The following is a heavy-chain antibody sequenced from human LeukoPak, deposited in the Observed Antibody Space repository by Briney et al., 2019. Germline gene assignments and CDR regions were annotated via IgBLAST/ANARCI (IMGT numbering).Heavy chain of an antibody. CDR3: KQKPAYDILTGYYSPDY. Sequence: GGSLRLSCAASGFTFSSYAMSWVRQAPGKGLEWVSAVSGSGGSTYYADSVKGRFTISRDNSKTTLYLQMNSLRAEDTAVYYFKQKPAYDILTGYYSPDYWGQGTLVTVSS. CDR2: VSGSGGST. CDR1: GFTFSSYA. J-gene: IGHJ4*02. D-gene: IGHD3-9*01. V-gene: IGHV3-23*01.